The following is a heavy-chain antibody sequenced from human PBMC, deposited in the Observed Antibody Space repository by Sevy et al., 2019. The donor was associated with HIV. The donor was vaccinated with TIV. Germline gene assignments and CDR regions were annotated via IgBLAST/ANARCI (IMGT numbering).Heavy chain of an antibody. CDR3: AGESYDILPGSRGMDV. CDR2: IYYSGST. Sequence: SETLSLTCTVSGGSISSYYWSWIRQPPGKRLEWIGYIYYSGSTNYNPSLKSRVTISVETSKNQFPRKLRSVTAADTAVYYCAGESYDILPGSRGMDVWGQGTTVTVSS. CDR1: GGSISSYY. V-gene: IGHV4-59*01. D-gene: IGHD3-9*01. J-gene: IGHJ6*02.